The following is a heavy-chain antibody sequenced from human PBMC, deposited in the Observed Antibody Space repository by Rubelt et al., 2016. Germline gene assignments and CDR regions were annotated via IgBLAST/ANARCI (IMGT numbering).Heavy chain of an antibody. CDR3: ASSYLGSYLDD. J-gene: IGHJ4*02. D-gene: IGHD1-26*01. V-gene: IGHV4-34*01. Sequence: QVQLQQWGAGLLKPSETLSLTCAVYGGSFSGYYWSWIRQPPGKGLEWIGEINHSGSTNYNPYLQSRVTISVDTSKNQFSLKLSSVTAADTAVYYCASSYLGSYLDDWGQGTRVTVSS. CDR1: GGSFSGYY. CDR2: INHSGST.